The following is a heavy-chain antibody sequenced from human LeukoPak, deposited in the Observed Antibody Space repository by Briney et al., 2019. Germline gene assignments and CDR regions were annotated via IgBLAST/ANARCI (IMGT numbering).Heavy chain of an antibody. CDR1: GFTFSSYA. CDR3: ARGGIILWFGELLNY. D-gene: IGHD3-10*01. CDR2: ISGSGGST. V-gene: IGHV3-23*01. J-gene: IGHJ4*02. Sequence: PGGSLRLSCAASGFTFSSYAMSWVRQAPGKGLEWVSAISGSGGSTYYADSVKGRFTISRDNAKNSLYLQMNSLRAEDTAVYYRARGGIILWFGELLNYWGQGTLVTVSS.